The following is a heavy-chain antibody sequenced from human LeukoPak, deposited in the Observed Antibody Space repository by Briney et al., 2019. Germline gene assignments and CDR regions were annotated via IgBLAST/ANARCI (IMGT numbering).Heavy chain of an antibody. J-gene: IGHJ4*02. CDR2: IYHSGRT. V-gene: IGHV4-38-2*02. D-gene: IGHD6-19*01. CDR1: GYSISSGYY. Sequence: SETLSLTCTVSGYSISSGYYWGWIRRPPGKGLEWIGSIYHSGRTYYNPSLKSRVTISVDTSKNQFSLKLSSVTAADTAVYYCAREPYLYSSGWYYFDYWGQGTLVTVSS. CDR3: AREPYLYSSGWYYFDY.